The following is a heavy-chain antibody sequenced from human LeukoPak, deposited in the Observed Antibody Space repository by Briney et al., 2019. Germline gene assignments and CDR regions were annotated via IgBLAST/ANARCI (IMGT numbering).Heavy chain of an antibody. CDR3: ARDPAHCSSTRCSSPYWYFDL. V-gene: IGHV4-59*01. J-gene: IGHJ2*01. D-gene: IGHD2-2*01. Sequence: PSETLSLTCTVSGGSISSYYRSWLRQAPGKGLEWIGYISYSGSTNYNPSLKSRVTISVDTSKNQFSLNLSFVTAADTAVYYCARDPAHCSSTRCSSPYWYFDLWGRGTLVTVSS. CDR2: ISYSGST. CDR1: GGSISSYY.